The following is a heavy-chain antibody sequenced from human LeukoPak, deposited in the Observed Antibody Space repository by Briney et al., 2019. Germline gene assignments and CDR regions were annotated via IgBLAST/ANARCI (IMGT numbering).Heavy chain of an antibody. CDR1: GYTFTGYY. CDR2: INPNSGGT. CDR3: ARDRDYYDSSGTGPHFDY. J-gene: IGHJ4*02. D-gene: IGHD3-22*01. V-gene: IGHV1-2*02. Sequence: ASVKVSCKASGYTFTGYYMRWVRQAPGQGLEWMGWINPNSGGTNYAQKFQGRVTMTRDTSISTAYMELSRLRSDDTAVYYCARDRDYYDSSGTGPHFDYWGQGTLVTVSS.